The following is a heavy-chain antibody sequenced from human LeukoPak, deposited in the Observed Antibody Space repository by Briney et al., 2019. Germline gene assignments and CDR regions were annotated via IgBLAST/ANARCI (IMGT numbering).Heavy chain of an antibody. CDR3: ARISYCGGDCQEGAFDI. CDR1: GYTFTSYG. Sequence: ASVKVSCKASGYTFTSYGISWVRQAPGQGLEWMGWISAYNGNTNYAQKLQGRVTMTTDTSTSTAYMELRSLRSDDTAVYYCARISYCGGDCQEGAFDIWGQGTMVTVSS. CDR2: ISAYNGNT. V-gene: IGHV1-18*01. J-gene: IGHJ3*02. D-gene: IGHD2-21*02.